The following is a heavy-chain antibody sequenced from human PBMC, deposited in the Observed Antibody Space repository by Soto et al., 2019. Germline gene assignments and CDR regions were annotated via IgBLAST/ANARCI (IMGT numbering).Heavy chain of an antibody. J-gene: IGHJ4*02. D-gene: IGHD2-8*01. CDR1: GGSISSGGYS. Sequence: QLQLQESGSGLVKPSQTLSLTCAVSGGSISSGGYSWSWIRQPPGKGLEWIGYIYHSGSTYYNPSLKSRVTISVDRSKNQLSLKLSTVAAADTAVYYCARHCTNGVCPFDYWGQGTLVTVSS. CDR2: IYHSGST. CDR3: ARHCTNGVCPFDY. V-gene: IGHV4-30-2*01.